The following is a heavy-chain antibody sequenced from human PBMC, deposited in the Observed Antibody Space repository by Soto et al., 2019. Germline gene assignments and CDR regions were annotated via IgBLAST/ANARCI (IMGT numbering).Heavy chain of an antibody. CDR2: INPNSDGT. Sequence: QVQLVQSGAEVKKPGASVKVSCKASGYTFTGYYMYWVRQAPGQGLEWMGWINPNSDGTNYAQKFQGWVTMTRDTSISTAYMELSRLRSDDTAVYYCARDTAMNYYYYGMDVWGQGTTVTVSS. CDR1: GYTFTGYY. V-gene: IGHV1-2*04. D-gene: IGHD5-18*01. J-gene: IGHJ6*02. CDR3: ARDTAMNYYYYGMDV.